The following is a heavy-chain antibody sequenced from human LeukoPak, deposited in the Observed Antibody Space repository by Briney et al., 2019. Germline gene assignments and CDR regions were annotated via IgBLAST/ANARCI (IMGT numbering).Heavy chain of an antibody. D-gene: IGHD2-15*01. V-gene: IGHV3-30*18. CDR1: GFTFSSYG. CDR3: AKDHYSGGSCYH. J-gene: IGHJ5*02. CDR2: ISYDGSNK. Sequence: GRSLRLSCAASGFTFSSYGMHWVRQAPGKGLEWVAVISYDGSNKYYADSVKGRFTISRDNSKNTLYLQMNSLRAEDTAVYYCAKDHYSGGSCYHWGQGTLVTVSS.